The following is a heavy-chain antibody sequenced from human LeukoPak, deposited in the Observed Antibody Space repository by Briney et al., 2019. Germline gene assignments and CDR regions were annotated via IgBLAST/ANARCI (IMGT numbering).Heavy chain of an antibody. D-gene: IGHD6-13*01. J-gene: IGHJ3*02. CDR3: AKGRSSRGSAFDI. V-gene: IGHV3-9*03. CDR2: ISWNSGSI. CDR1: GFTFEDNA. Sequence: SGGSLRLSCAAPGFTFEDNARHGVGKAPGKGLGGVSGISWNSGSIGYADSVKGRFTISRDNAKNSLYLQMNSLRAEDMALYYCAKGRSSRGSAFDIWGQGTMVTVSS.